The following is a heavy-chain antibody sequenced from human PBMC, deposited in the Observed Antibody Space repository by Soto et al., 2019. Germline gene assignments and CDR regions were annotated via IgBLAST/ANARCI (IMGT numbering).Heavy chain of an antibody. D-gene: IGHD3-9*01. J-gene: IGHJ4*02. CDR1: GVSISSYY. V-gene: IGHV4-59*01. CDR2: IYYSGRT. CDR3: ARGDILTGYTYFDY. Sequence: SETLSLTCTVSGVSISSYYWSWIRQPPGKGLEWIGYIYYSGRTNYNPSLKSGVNISFDTTKNQFSLKLRSVTAADTAVYYCARGDILTGYTYFDYWGQGTLVTVSS.